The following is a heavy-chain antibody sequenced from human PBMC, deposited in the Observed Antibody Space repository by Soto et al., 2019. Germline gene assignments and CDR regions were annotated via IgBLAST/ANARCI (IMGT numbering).Heavy chain of an antibody. CDR3: WHIPITMVRGVIRYYYGMDV. D-gene: IGHD3-10*01. CDR2: IKSKTDGGTT. Sequence: EVQLVESGGGLVKPGGSLRLSCAASGFTFSNAWMNWVRQAPGKGLEWVGRIKSKTDGGTTDYAAPVKGRFTISRDDSKNTLYLQMNSLKTEDTAVYYCWHIPITMVRGVIRYYYGMDVWGQGTTVTVSS. J-gene: IGHJ6*02. CDR1: GFTFSNAW. V-gene: IGHV3-15*07.